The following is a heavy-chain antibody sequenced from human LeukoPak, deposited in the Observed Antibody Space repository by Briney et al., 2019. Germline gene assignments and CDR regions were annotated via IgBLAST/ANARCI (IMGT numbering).Heavy chain of an antibody. J-gene: IGHJ4*02. V-gene: IGHV1-18*04. CDR1: GYTFTSYG. CDR2: ISAYNGNT. CDR3: ARVSEDYGDRSEDY. D-gene: IGHD4-17*01. Sequence: GPSVKVSCKASGYTFTSYGISWVRQAPGQGLEWMGWISAYNGNTNYAQKLQGRVTMTTDTSTSTAYMELRSLRSDDTAVYYCARVSEDYGDRSEDYWGQGTLVTVSS.